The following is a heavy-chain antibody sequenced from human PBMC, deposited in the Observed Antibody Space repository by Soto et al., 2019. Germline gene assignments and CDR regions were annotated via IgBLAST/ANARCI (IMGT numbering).Heavy chain of an antibody. Sequence: GGSLRLSCAASGFTFSIYAMSWVRQAPGKGLEWVSVIYNGDRTDYGDSVKGRFTISRDNFKNTLYLQMNSLRAEDTAVYFCAKALGELSPESFDNWGRGTLVTVSS. J-gene: IGHJ4*02. V-gene: IGHV3-66*01. CDR3: AKALGELSPESFDN. CDR1: GFTFSIYA. D-gene: IGHD3-16*02. CDR2: IYNGDRT.